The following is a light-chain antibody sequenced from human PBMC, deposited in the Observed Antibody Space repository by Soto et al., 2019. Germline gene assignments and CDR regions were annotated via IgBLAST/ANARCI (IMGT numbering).Light chain of an antibody. Sequence: EIVLTQSPGTLSLSPGERATLSCRASQSVSSSYLAWYQQKPGQAPRLLIYGVSSRATGVPDRFSGSGSATDFTLTISRVEPEDFAVYYCQQYGSSSWTFGQGTKVEIK. J-gene: IGKJ1*01. CDR3: QQYGSSSWT. CDR2: GVS. CDR1: QSVSSSY. V-gene: IGKV3-20*01.